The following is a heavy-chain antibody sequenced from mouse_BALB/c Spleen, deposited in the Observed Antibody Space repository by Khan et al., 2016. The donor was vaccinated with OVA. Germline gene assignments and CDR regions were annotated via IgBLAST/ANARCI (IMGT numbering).Heavy chain of an antibody. CDR3: ARQPYYHYYLMDY. CDR2: IWSDGST. D-gene: IGHD2-10*01. Sequence: VQLQESGPGLVAPSQSLSITCTISGFSLTNYGVHWVRQPPRKGLEWLVVIWSDGSTTYNSALKSRLSISKDNSKSQVFLKMNSLQTDDTAMYYCARQPYYHYYLMDYWGQGTSVTVSS. CDR1: GFSLTNYG. V-gene: IGHV2-6-1*01. J-gene: IGHJ4*01.